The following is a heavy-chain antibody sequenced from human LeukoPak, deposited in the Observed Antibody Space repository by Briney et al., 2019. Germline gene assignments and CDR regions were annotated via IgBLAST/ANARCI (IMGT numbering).Heavy chain of an antibody. CDR1: GGSFSGYY. J-gene: IGHJ4*02. CDR2: INHSGST. CDR3: ARGYYGSGSYIDY. V-gene: IGHV4-34*01. Sequence: SETLSLTCAVYGGSFSGYYWSWIRQPPGKGLEWIGEINHSGSTNYNPTLKSRVTISVDTSKNQFSLKLSSVTAADTAVYYCARGYYGSGSYIDYWGQGTLVTVSS. D-gene: IGHD3-10*01.